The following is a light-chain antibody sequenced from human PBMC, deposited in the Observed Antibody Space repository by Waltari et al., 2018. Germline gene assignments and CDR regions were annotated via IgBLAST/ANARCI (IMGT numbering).Light chain of an antibody. Sequence: QSALTQPPPASGSPGPSLTISCTGTSRSGGYYNYVSWHQPPPGKTPNLMLFEVSKRFSGVPDRFAGSKSANTASLTVSGLQAEDEADYYCSSYAGNNFYVFGTGTTVTVL. CDR2: EVS. J-gene: IGLJ1*01. V-gene: IGLV2-8*01. CDR1: SRSGGYYNY. CDR3: SSYAGNNFYV.